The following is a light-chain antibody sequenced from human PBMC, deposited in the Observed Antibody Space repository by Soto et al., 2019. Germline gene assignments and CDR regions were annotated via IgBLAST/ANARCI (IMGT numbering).Light chain of an antibody. CDR1: SSDVGGYNY. CDR3: SSYAGSHIFVV. Sequence: QSALTQPRSVSGSLGQSVTISCTGTSSDVGGYNYVSWYQHHPGKAPKLMIYDVTKRPSGVPDRFSGSKSGNTASLTISGLQAEDEADYYCSSYAGSHIFVVFGGGTKVTVL. J-gene: IGLJ2*01. CDR2: DVT. V-gene: IGLV2-11*01.